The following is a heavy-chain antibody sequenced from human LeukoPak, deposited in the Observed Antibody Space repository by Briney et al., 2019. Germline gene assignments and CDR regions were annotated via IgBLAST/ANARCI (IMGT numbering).Heavy chain of an antibody. CDR3: ARNPGIAVAGIYYFGY. V-gene: IGHV4-59*08. CDR1: GGSISSYY. CDR2: IYYSGST. J-gene: IGHJ4*02. D-gene: IGHD6-19*01. Sequence: SETLSLTCTVSGGSISSYYWSWIRQPPGKGLEWIGYIYYSGSTNYNPSLKSRATISVDTSKNQFSLKLSSVTAADTAVYYCARNPGIAVAGIYYFGYWGQGTLVTVSS.